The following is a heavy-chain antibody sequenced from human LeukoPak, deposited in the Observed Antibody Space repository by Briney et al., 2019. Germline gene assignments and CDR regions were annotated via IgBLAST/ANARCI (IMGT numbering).Heavy chain of an antibody. D-gene: IGHD6-19*01. J-gene: IGHJ4*02. CDR1: GYTFTNYY. CDR2: INPSGGST. Sequence: ASVKVSCKASGYTFTNYYIHWVRQAPGQGLEWMGIINPSGGSTSYAQNFQGRVTMTRDPSTSTVYMELSSLRSEDTALYFCATAPGGLGYYFDYWGQGTLVTVSS. CDR3: ATAPGGLGYYFDY. V-gene: IGHV1-46*01.